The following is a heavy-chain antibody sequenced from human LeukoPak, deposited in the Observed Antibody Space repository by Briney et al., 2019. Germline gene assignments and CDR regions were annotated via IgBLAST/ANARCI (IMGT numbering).Heavy chain of an antibody. D-gene: IGHD4-17*01. J-gene: IGHJ4*02. CDR1: GFTFSSYG. CDR3: ASDYGDLQGLLDY. CDR2: IRYDGSNK. V-gene: IGHV3-30*02. Sequence: GGSLRLSCAASGFTFSSYGMHWVRQAPGKGLEWVAFIRYDGSNKYYADSVKGRFTISRDNSKNTLYLQMGSLRAEDMAVYYCASDYGDLQGLLDYWGQGTLVTVSS.